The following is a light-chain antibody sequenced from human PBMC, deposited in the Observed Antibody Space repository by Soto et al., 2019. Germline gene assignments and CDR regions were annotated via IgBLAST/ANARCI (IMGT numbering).Light chain of an antibody. CDR2: AAS. Sequence: DIQMTQSPSSQSAVVGDRVTITCRASQNIGKYLNWYQQKPGKAPNLLIYAASSLQSGVPPRFSGSGSGTDLTLTISSLQPEDFATYYCEQSYATPYTFGQGTKLEIK. V-gene: IGKV1-39*01. CDR3: EQSYATPYT. J-gene: IGKJ2*01. CDR1: QNIGKY.